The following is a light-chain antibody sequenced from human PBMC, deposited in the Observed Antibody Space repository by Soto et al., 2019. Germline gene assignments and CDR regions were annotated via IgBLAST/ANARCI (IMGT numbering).Light chain of an antibody. Sequence: DIQMTQSTYSVTGSVGDRVTITCRASQDIITWLAWYQQKPGKAPNLLIYTASNLQSGVPSRFSGSGSGTHFTLTISSLQPEDFGPYYCQQTDSFPITSGQGGRPET. J-gene: IGKJ5*01. V-gene: IGKV1-12*01. CDR1: QDIITW. CDR3: QQTDSFPIT. CDR2: TAS.